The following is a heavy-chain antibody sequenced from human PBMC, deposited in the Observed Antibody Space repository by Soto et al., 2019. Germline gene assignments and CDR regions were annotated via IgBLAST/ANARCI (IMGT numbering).Heavy chain of an antibody. CDR1: GFPFSSYA. D-gene: IGHD3-3*01. Sequence: GGSLRLSCAASGFPFSSYAMSWVRQAPGKGLEWVSAIRGSGGSSYHADSVKGRFTISRDSSKNTLYLQMHSLRADDTALYYCAKDYGTAPWSASYFYWGLGTLVNVSS. J-gene: IGHJ4*02. CDR2: IRGSGGSS. CDR3: AKDYGTAPWSASYFY. V-gene: IGHV3-23*01.